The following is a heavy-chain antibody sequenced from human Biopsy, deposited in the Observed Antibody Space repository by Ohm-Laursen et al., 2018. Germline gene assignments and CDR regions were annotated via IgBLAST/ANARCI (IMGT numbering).Heavy chain of an antibody. CDR1: GFSVNDNY. J-gene: IGHJ4*02. Sequence: SLRLSCAASGFSVNDNYMSWVRQAPGKGLEWVGRSRNKANSYTTEYAASVKGRFTISRDESETSMYLQMSGLKTEDTAVYYCARMFARPSPCSGGTCYPGDDYWGQGTLVTVSS. CDR2: SRNKANSYTT. V-gene: IGHV3-72*01. D-gene: IGHD2-15*01. CDR3: ARMFARPSPCSGGTCYPGDDY.